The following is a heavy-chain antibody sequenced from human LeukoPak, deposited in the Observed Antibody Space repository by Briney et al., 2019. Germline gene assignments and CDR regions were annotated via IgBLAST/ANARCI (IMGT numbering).Heavy chain of an antibody. Sequence: ASVKVSCKASGGTFSSYAISWVRQAPGQGIEWMGRIIPIFGTANYAQKFQGRVTITTDESTSTAYMELSSLRSEDTAVYYCARDLASVIVVVPAGLAFDIWGQGTMVTVSS. V-gene: IGHV1-69*05. J-gene: IGHJ3*02. CDR3: ARDLASVIVVVPAGLAFDI. CDR1: GGTFSSYA. CDR2: IIPIFGTA. D-gene: IGHD2-2*01.